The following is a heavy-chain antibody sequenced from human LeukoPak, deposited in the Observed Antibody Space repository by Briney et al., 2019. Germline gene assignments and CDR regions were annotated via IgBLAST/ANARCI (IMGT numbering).Heavy chain of an antibody. CDR3: ARVKSSTRGPYYHYYMDV. CDR2: IYHSGVT. J-gene: IGHJ6*03. D-gene: IGHD3-10*01. Sequence: PSETLSLTCGVSAYSISSGYYWGWIRPPPGKGLEWIGSIYHSGVTYYNASLKSRVTISVDTSRNQFFLKVSSVTAADTAVYYCARVKSSTRGPYYHYYMDVWGKGTTVIVSS. V-gene: IGHV4-38-2*01. CDR1: AYSISSGYY.